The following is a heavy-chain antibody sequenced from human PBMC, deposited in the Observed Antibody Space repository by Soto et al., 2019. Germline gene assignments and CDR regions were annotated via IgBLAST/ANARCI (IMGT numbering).Heavy chain of an antibody. Sequence: SETLSLTCTVSGGSVSSGSYYWSWIRQPPGKGLEWIGYIYYSGSTNYNPSLKSRVTISVDTSKNQFSLKLSSVTAADTAVYYCARVFWSGYRYIDYWGQGTLVTVSS. CDR3: ARVFWSGYRYIDY. J-gene: IGHJ4*02. D-gene: IGHD3-3*01. CDR2: IYYSGST. CDR1: GGSVSSGSYY. V-gene: IGHV4-61*01.